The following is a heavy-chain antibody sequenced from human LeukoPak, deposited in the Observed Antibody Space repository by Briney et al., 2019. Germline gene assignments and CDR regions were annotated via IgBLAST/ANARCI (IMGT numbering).Heavy chain of an antibody. V-gene: IGHV3-33*01. CDR1: GFTFSSYG. CDR2: IWYDGSDK. J-gene: IGHJ3*02. Sequence: SGGSLRLSCAASGFTFSSYGMHWVRQAPGKGLEWVAVIWYDGSDKYYADSVKGRFTISRDNSKNTLYLQMNSLRAEDTAVYYCARDGYYYDSSGDAFDIWGQGTMVTVSS. CDR3: ARDGYYYDSSGDAFDI. D-gene: IGHD3-22*01.